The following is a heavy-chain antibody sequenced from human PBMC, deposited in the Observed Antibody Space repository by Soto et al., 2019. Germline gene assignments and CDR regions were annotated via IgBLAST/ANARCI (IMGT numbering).Heavy chain of an antibody. V-gene: IGHV3-9*01. CDR1: GFTFDDYA. Sequence: EVQLVESGGGLVQPGRSLRLSCAASGFTFDDYAMHWVRQAPGKGLEWVSGISWNSGSIGYADSVKGRFTISRDNAKNSLYLQMNSLRAEDTALYYCAKDIWRELLPNAFDIWGQGTMVTVSS. D-gene: IGHD3-10*01. J-gene: IGHJ3*02. CDR2: ISWNSGSI. CDR3: AKDIWRELLPNAFDI.